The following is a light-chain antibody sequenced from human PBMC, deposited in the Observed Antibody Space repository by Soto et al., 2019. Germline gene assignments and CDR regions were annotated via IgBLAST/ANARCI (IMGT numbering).Light chain of an antibody. CDR3: SSYTTSNTRQIV. J-gene: IGLJ1*01. CDR1: SSDVGGYNY. CDR2: DVS. V-gene: IGLV2-14*03. Sequence: QSGLTQPASVSGSPGQPITISSTGTSSDVGGYNYVSWYQHHPGKAPKLMIFDVSNRPSGVSNRFSGSKSGNTASLTISGLQPEDEADYYCSSYTTSNTRQIVFGTGTKVTVL.